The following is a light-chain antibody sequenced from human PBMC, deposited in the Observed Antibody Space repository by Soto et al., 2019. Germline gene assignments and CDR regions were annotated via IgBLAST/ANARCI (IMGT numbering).Light chain of an antibody. CDR1: QTISSW. CDR2: LGS. Sequence: DIQMTQSPSTLSGSVGDRVTITCRASQTISSWLAWYQQKPGKAPKLLIYLGSNRASGVPDRFSGSGSGTDFTLKISRVEAEDVGVYYCMQALQTPLTFGGGTKVEIK. CDR3: MQALQTPLT. V-gene: IGKV1-5*03. J-gene: IGKJ4*01.